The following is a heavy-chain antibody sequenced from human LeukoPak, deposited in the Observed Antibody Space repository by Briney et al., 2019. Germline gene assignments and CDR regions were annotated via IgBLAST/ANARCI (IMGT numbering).Heavy chain of an antibody. D-gene: IGHD1-14*01. J-gene: IGHJ4*02. CDR1: GGAFSGYY. Sequence: SETLSLTCAVYGGAFSGYYWSWIRQPPGKGLEWIGEINHSGSTNYNPSLKSRVTISVDTSKNQFSLKLSSVTAADTAVYYCARGRTLRYWGQGTLVTVSS. CDR3: ARGRTLRY. V-gene: IGHV4-34*01. CDR2: INHSGST.